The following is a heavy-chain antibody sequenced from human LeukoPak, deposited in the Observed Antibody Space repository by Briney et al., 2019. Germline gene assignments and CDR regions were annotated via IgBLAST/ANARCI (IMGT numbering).Heavy chain of an antibody. V-gene: IGHV3-30-3*01. J-gene: IGHJ6*03. Sequence: GRSLRLSCAASRFTFSTYAMHWVRQAPGKGLEWVAVISYDGSNKYYADSVRGRFTISRDNSKNTLYLQMNSLRAEDTAVYYCARGPNYDFWSGYYTNYYYYMDLWGKGTTVTVSS. CDR1: RFTFSTYA. D-gene: IGHD3-3*01. CDR3: ARGPNYDFWSGYYTNYYYYMDL. CDR2: ISYDGSNK.